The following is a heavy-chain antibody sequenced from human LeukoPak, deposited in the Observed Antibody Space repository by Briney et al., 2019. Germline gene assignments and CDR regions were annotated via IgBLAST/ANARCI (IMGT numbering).Heavy chain of an antibody. CDR3: ARGGDGYINNWFDP. J-gene: IGHJ5*02. V-gene: IGHV1-2*02. D-gene: IGHD5-24*01. CDR2: INPNSGGT. CDR1: VYSFTGYY. Sequence: GASVKVSCKASVYSFTGYYMHWVRQAPGQGLEWMGWINPNSGGTNYAQKFQGRVTMTRDTSISTAYMELSRLRSDDTAVYYCARGGDGYINNWFDPWGQGTLVTVSS.